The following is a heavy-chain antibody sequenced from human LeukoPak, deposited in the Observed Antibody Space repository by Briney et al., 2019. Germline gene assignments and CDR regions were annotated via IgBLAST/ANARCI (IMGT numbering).Heavy chain of an antibody. Sequence: PGRSLRLSCAASGFTFSSYEMNWVRQAPGKGLEWVSYISSSGSTIYYADSMKGRFTISRDNAKNSLYLQMNSLRAEDTAVYYCARQRGYSYVYWGQGTLVTVSS. V-gene: IGHV3-48*03. D-gene: IGHD5-18*01. J-gene: IGHJ4*02. CDR2: ISSSGSTI. CDR3: ARQRGYSYVY. CDR1: GFTFSSYE.